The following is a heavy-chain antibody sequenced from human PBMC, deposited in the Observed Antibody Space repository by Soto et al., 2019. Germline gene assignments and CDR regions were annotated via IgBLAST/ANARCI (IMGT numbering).Heavy chain of an antibody. CDR1: GGSISSGGYY. Sequence: SETLSLTCTISGGSISSGGYYWSWIRQHPGKGLEWIGYIYYSGSTYYNPSLKSRVTISVDTSKNQFSLKLSSVTAADTAVYYCARLGTDGELRSMVRGVIDYWGQGTLVTVSS. CDR2: IYYSGST. J-gene: IGHJ4*02. CDR3: ARLGTDGELRSMVRGVIDY. D-gene: IGHD3-10*01. V-gene: IGHV4-31*03.